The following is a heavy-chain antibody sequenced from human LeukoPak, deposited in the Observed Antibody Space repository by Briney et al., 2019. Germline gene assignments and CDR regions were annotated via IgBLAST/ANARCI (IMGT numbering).Heavy chain of an antibody. J-gene: IGHJ4*02. CDR3: ARGRDYDILTGFSNYFDY. CDR1: SGSFSGYY. V-gene: IGHV4-34*01. D-gene: IGHD3-9*01. Sequence: SETLSLTCAVYSGSFSGYYWSWIRQPPGKGLEWIGEINHSGSTKYNPSLKSRVTISVDTPKNQFSLKLTSVTAADTAVYYCARGRDYDILTGFSNYFDYWGQGTLVTVSS. CDR2: INHSGST.